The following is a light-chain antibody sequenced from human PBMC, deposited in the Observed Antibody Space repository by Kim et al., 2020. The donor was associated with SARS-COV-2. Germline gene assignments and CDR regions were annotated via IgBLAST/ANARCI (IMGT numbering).Light chain of an antibody. J-gene: IGKJ2*01. CDR1: QSISTD. V-gene: IGKV3-15*01. CDR3: QQYNDWPPYT. CDR2: GAS. Sequence: EIVMTQSPATLSVSPGERATLSCRASQSISTDLAWYQQKTGQAPRLLIYGASTRATDIPARFSGSGSGTEFTLTISSLQSEDFAVYYCQQYNDWPPYTFGQGTKLEI.